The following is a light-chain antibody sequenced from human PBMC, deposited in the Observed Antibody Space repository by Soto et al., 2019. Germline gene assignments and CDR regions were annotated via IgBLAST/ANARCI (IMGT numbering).Light chain of an antibody. V-gene: IGKV3-11*01. J-gene: IGKJ3*01. Sequence: EIVLTQSPATLSFSPGERATLSCRASQSVSSYLAWYQQKPGQAPRLLIYDASNRATGIPARFSGSGSGTDFTLTISSLEPEDFAVYYCQQYNNWPLFGPGTKVDIK. CDR1: QSVSSY. CDR3: QQYNNWPL. CDR2: DAS.